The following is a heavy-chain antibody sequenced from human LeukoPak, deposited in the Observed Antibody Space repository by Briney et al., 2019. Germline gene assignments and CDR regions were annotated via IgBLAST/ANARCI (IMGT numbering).Heavy chain of an antibody. CDR2: ISGSGGST. D-gene: IGHD3-10*01. CDR3: AKYYYGSGSYFDY. Sequence: GGSLRLSCAAPGFTFSSYAMSWVRQAPGKGLEWVSAISGSGGSTYYADSVKGRFTISRDNSKNTLYLQMNSLRAEDTAVYYCAKYYYGSGSYFDYWGQGTLVTVSS. J-gene: IGHJ4*02. V-gene: IGHV3-23*01. CDR1: GFTFSSYA.